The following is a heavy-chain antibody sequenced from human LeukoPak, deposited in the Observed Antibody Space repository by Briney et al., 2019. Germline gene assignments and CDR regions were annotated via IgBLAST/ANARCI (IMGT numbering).Heavy chain of an antibody. J-gene: IGHJ2*01. CDR2: ISWNSGSI. D-gene: IGHD6-6*01. CDR1: GFTFDDYA. CDR3: AKDSSSSSQDWYFDL. Sequence: PGRSLRLSCAASGFTFDDYAMHWVRQAPGKGLEWVSGISWNSGSIGYADSVKGRFTISRDNAKNSLYLQMNSPRAEDTALYYCAKDSSSSSQDWYFDLWGRGTLVTVSS. V-gene: IGHV3-9*01.